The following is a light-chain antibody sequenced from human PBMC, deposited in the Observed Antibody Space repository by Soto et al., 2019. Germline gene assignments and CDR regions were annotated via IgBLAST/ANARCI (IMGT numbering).Light chain of an antibody. CDR3: LQDFNFPRT. CDR2: AAS. CDR1: QGLNNY. Sequence: DIQMTQSPSAMSASVGDRVVITCRASQGLNNYLAWFQHKPGEVPKRLIYAASSLQSGVPSRFSGSGSGTEFTLTISSLQPEDFGTYYCLQDFNFPRTFGQGTKVEV. J-gene: IGKJ1*01. V-gene: IGKV1-17*03.